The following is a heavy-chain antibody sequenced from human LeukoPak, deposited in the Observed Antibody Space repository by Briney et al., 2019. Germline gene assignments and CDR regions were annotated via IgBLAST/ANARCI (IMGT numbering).Heavy chain of an antibody. D-gene: IGHD2-2*01. CDR1: GFTFNSYG. Sequence: GGSLRLSCAASGFTFNSYGMFWVRQAPGKGLEWVAFIWPDGSNKLYGDSVKGRFTISGDNSKNTVYLQMNSLRAEDTAVYYCARDYCRTTSCLESWGQGTLVTVSS. J-gene: IGHJ4*02. CDR3: ARDYCRTTSCLES. CDR2: IWPDGSNK. V-gene: IGHV3-33*01.